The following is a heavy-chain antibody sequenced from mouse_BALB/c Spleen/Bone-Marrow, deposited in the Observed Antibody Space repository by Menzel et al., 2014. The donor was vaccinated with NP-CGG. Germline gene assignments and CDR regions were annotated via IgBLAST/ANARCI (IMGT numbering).Heavy chain of an antibody. J-gene: IGHJ3*01. D-gene: IGHD2-4*01. CDR2: IDPFNGDT. CDR1: GYSFTSYY. Sequence: VQLKQSGPELMKPGASVKISCKASGYSFTSYYMHWVKQSHGKSLEWIGYIDPFNGDTNYNQKFKGKATLTVDKSSSTAYLHLSSLTSEDSAVYYCARRVITTGPGFAYWGQGTLVNVSA. V-gene: IGHV1S135*01. CDR3: ARRVITTGPGFAY.